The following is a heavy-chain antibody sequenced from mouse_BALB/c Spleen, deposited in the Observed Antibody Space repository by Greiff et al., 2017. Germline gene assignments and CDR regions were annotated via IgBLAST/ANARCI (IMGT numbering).Heavy chain of an antibody. J-gene: IGHJ3*01. CDR1: GYSITSGYS. CDR3: ARDEGILLRLPWFAY. V-gene: IGHV3-1*02. D-gene: IGHD1-2*01. CDR2: IHYSGST. Sequence: EVQLQESGPDLVKPSQSLSLTCTVTGYSITSGYSWHWIRQFPGNKLEWMGYIHYSGSTNYNPPLKSRISITRDTSKNQFFLQLNSVTTEDTATYYCARDEGILLRLPWFAYWGQGTLVTVSA.